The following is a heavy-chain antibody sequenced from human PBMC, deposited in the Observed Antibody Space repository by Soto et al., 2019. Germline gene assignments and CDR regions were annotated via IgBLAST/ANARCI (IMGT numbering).Heavy chain of an antibody. CDR1: PLPFSAYW. V-gene: IGHV3-7*03. D-gene: IGHD6-19*01. CDR2: INQDAHET. CDR3: AREGDTSGRSGVDHFYYFYGMDV. J-gene: IGHJ6*01. Sequence: WRSLRVSCAPSPLPFSAYWMGLVRQAPGTGLAWAPRINQDAHETSYVDSLRGLVTISRDNAHNSLYLHMRSLRVEETAVYYCAREGDTSGRSGVDHFYYFYGMDVWGQGTTVTGSS.